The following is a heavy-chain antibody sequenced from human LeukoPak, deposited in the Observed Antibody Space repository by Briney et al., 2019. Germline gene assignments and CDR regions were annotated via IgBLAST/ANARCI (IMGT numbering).Heavy chain of an antibody. V-gene: IGHV3-53*05. Sequence: GGPLRLSCEASGFTVSSNYMSWVRQAPGKGLEWVSVIYSGGSTYYADSVKGRFSISRDKSKNTVYLQMNGLTTEDTAVYYCARDRPSSLWFDAFDIWGQGTMVTVSS. CDR1: GFTVSSNY. CDR3: ARDRPSSLWFDAFDI. CDR2: IYSGGST. D-gene: IGHD3-10*01. J-gene: IGHJ3*02.